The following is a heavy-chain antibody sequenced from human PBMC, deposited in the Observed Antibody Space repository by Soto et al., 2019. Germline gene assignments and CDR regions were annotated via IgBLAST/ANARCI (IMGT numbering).Heavy chain of an antibody. CDR3: ARTIVGATSYYYYGMDV. J-gene: IGHJ6*02. Sequence: PGESLKISCKASGYTFTSYWIGWVRQMPGKGLDWMGIIYPGDSDTRYSPSFQGQVTISADKSISTAYLQWSSLKASDTAMYYCARTIVGATSYYYYGMDVWGQGTTVTVSS. D-gene: IGHD1-26*01. CDR2: IYPGDSDT. V-gene: IGHV5-51*01. CDR1: GYTFTSYW.